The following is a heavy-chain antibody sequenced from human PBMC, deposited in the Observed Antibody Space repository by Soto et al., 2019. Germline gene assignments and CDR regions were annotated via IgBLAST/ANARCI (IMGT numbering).Heavy chain of an antibody. V-gene: IGHV3-23*01. CDR2: IGGRATSA. CDR1: GFTFSNYA. CDR3: AKSRYSDSSGDFYDF. J-gene: IGHJ4*02. D-gene: IGHD3-22*01. Sequence: EVQLLESGGGLVQPGGSLRLSCAASGFTFSNYAMSWVRQAPGKGLEWVSGIGGRATSAYYADSVKGRLAISRDNSYNTLFLQLNSLRAEDTAVYYCAKSRYSDSSGDFYDFWGQGTLVSVSS.